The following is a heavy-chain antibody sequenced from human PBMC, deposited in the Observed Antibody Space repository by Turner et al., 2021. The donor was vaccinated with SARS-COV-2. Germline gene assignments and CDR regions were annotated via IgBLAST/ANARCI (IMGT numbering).Heavy chain of an antibody. CDR3: ATVFAVAGLSYGMDV. J-gene: IGHJ6*02. CDR2: IIPIFHTA. D-gene: IGHD6-19*01. CDR1: GCTFSSYA. V-gene: IGHV1-69*01. Sequence: QVQLVQSGAEAKNHGSSVKVSCKSSGCTFSSYAIHWVRQAPGQGLEWMGGIIPIFHTANYPQKFQGRVTISADESTCTAYMELSSLRSEYTAVYYCATVFAVAGLSYGMDVWGQGTTVTVSS.